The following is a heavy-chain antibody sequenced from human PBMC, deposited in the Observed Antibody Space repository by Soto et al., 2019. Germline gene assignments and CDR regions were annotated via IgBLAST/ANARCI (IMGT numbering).Heavy chain of an antibody. V-gene: IGHV4-59*08. CDR2: IYYSGST. CDR3: ARLRRAGVTTFVYYYYMDV. Sequence: PSETLSLTCTVSGGSISSYYWSWIRQPPGKGLERIGYIYYSGSTNYNPSLKSRVTISVDTSKDQFSLKLSSVTAADTAVYYCARLRRAGVTTFVYYYYMDVWGKGTTVTVSS. J-gene: IGHJ6*03. D-gene: IGHD3-16*01. CDR1: GGSISSYY.